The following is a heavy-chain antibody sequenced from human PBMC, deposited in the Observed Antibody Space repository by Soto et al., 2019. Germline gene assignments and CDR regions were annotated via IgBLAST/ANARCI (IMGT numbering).Heavy chain of an antibody. V-gene: IGHV1-8*01. D-gene: IGHD3-16*01. Sequence: ASVKVSCKASGYSFTNNDVSWVRQATGQGLEWMGWMNPGSGDTGYAQKFQGRVTMTRDISIATAYMELSSLRSDDTAIYYCARMATFGSLNWFDRWGQGTQVTVSS. CDR3: ARMATFGSLNWFDR. CDR1: GYSFTNND. J-gene: IGHJ5*02. CDR2: MNPGSGDT.